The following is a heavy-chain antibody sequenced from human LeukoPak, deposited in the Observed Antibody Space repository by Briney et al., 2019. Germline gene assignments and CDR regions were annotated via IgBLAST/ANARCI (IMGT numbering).Heavy chain of an antibody. V-gene: IGHV3-30*03. Sequence: GGSLRLSCAASGFTFSSYGMHWVRQAPGKGLEWVAVISYDGSNKYYADSVKGRFTISRDNSKNTLYLQMNSLRAEDTAVYYCARVLGYSYGYSAIDYWGQGTLVTVSS. D-gene: IGHD5-18*01. CDR1: GFTFSSYG. CDR2: ISYDGSNK. CDR3: ARVLGYSYGYSAIDY. J-gene: IGHJ4*02.